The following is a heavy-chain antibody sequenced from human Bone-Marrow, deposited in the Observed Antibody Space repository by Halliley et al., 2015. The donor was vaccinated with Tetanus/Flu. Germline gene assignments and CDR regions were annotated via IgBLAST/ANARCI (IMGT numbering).Heavy chain of an antibody. Sequence: DGNTYYADSMKGRFTISRDNFKHTLYLHRRSLRVEDTAVYYCARGASSWAGGSYYYSYAPDVWGQVTPVTVSS. J-gene: IGHJ6*02. CDR2: DGNT. CDR3: ARGASSWAGGSYYYSYAPDV. V-gene: IGHV3-53*03. D-gene: IGHD6-13*01.